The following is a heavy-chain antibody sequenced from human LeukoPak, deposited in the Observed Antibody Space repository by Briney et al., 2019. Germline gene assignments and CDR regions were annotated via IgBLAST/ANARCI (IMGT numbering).Heavy chain of an antibody. D-gene: IGHD1-26*01. Sequence: PSETLSLTCTVSGASISRYYWGWIRQPPGKGLEWIGSIYHSGSTYYNPSLKSRVTISVDTSKNQFSLKLSSVTAADTAVYYCARDHSGSSWDFDYWGQGTLVTVSS. V-gene: IGHV4-38-2*02. J-gene: IGHJ4*02. CDR2: IYHSGST. CDR1: GASISRYY. CDR3: ARDHSGSSWDFDY.